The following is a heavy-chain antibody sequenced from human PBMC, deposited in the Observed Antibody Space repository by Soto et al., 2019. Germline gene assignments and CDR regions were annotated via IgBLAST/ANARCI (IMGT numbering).Heavy chain of an antibody. J-gene: IGHJ4*02. CDR3: ARRVDSSSSAIDY. Sequence: GESLKISCKGSGYSFTSYLIGWVRQMPGKGLEWMGIIYPGDSDTRYSPSFQGQVTISADKSISTAYLQWSSLKASDTAMYYCARRVDSSSSAIDYWGQGTLVTVSS. V-gene: IGHV5-51*01. CDR2: IYPGDSDT. D-gene: IGHD6-6*01. CDR1: GYSFTSYL.